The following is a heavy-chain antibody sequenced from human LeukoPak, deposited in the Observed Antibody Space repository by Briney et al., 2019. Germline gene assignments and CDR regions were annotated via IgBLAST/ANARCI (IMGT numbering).Heavy chain of an antibody. V-gene: IGHV4-38-2*02. D-gene: IGHD2-21*01. Sequence: KTSETLSLTCTVSGYSISSGFYWGWIRQPPGKGLEWFRSIYHSGSTYYNPSLKSRVTISVDTSKNQFSLKLSSVTAADTAVYYCARERQAYCGGDCYSNYFDYWGQGTLVTVSS. CDR2: IYHSGST. CDR3: ARERQAYCGGDCYSNYFDY. J-gene: IGHJ4*02. CDR1: GYSISSGFY.